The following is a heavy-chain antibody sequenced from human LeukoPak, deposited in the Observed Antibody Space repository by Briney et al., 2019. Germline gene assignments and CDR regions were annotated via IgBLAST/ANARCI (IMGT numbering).Heavy chain of an antibody. J-gene: IGHJ4*02. D-gene: IGHD3-10*01. Sequence: PGGSLRLSCVASGFPFSSYWMNWVRQAPGKGLEWVGRIKRKTEGGTTDYVAPVKGRFIISRDDSKNTLYLQMNSLKTEDTAFYYCTTGNFGPYWGQGTLVTVSS. CDR3: TTGNFGPY. CDR1: GFPFSSYW. CDR2: IKRKTEGGTT. V-gene: IGHV3-15*07.